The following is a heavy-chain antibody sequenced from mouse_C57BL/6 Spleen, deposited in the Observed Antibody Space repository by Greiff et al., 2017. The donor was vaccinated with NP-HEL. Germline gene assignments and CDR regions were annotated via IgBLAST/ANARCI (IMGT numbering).Heavy chain of an antibody. CDR1: GYTFTDYE. CDR3: TRWGYGSSYVDY. V-gene: IGHV1-15*01. CDR2: IDPETGGT. J-gene: IGHJ2*01. D-gene: IGHD1-1*01. Sequence: VQLQQSGAELVRPGASVTLSCKASGYTFTDYEMHWVKQTPVHGLEWIGAIDPETGGTAYNQKFKGKAILTADKSSSTAYMELRSLTSEDSAVYYCTRWGYGSSYVDYWGQGTTLTLSS.